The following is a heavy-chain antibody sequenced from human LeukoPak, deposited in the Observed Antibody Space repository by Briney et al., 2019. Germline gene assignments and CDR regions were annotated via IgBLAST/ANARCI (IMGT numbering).Heavy chain of an antibody. CDR1: GFTFSDYY. V-gene: IGHV3-11*01. J-gene: IGHJ4*02. Sequence: GGSLRLFCAASGFTFSDYYVSWIRQSPGKGLEWISYISGDGSTIFSADSLKGRFTISRDNAENSLFLQINSLRVEDTAIYYCARRTGHSYFDYWGQGILVTVSS. CDR3: ARRTGHSYFDY. CDR2: ISGDGSTI. D-gene: IGHD1-14*01.